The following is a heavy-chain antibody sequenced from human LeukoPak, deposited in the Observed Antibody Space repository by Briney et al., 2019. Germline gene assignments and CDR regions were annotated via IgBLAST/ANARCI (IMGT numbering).Heavy chain of an antibody. J-gene: IGHJ3*02. Sequence: KPPQTLSLTCTVSGGSISSCGYYWSWIRQHPGKGLEWIGYIYYSGSSYYNPSLKSRVTISVDTSKNQFSLKLSSVTAADTAVYYCARVRYFDWLLYPDAFDIWGQETVVTVSS. CDR3: ARVRYFDWLLYPDAFDI. V-gene: IGHV4-31*03. CDR2: IYYSGSS. D-gene: IGHD3-9*01. CDR1: GGSISSCGYY.